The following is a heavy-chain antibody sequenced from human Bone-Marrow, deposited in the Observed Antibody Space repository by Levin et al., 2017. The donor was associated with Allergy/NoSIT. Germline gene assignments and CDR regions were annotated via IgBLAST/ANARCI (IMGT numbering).Heavy chain of an antibody. D-gene: IGHD6-19*01. Sequence: GGSLRLSCAASGFTFSSYGMHWVRQAPGKGLEWVAVIWYDGSNKYYADSVKGRFTISRDNSKNTLYLQMNSLRAEDTAVYYCARVLAVECYFDYWGQGTLVTVSS. J-gene: IGHJ4*02. V-gene: IGHV3-33*01. CDR3: ARVLAVECYFDY. CDR1: GFTFSSYG. CDR2: IWYDGSNK.